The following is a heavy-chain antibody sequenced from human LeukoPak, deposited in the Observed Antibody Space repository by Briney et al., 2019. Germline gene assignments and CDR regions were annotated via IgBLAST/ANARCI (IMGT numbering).Heavy chain of an antibody. J-gene: IGHJ6*03. V-gene: IGHV3-21*01. CDR1: GFTFDDYG. CDR2: ISSSSSYI. Sequence: PGGSLRLSCAASGFTFDDYGMSWVRQALGKGLEWVSSISSSSSYIYYADSVKGRFTISRDNAKNSLYLQMNSLRPEDTAVYYCARDRGWAARPNYMDVWGKGTTVTVSS. CDR3: ARDRGWAARPNYMDV. D-gene: IGHD6-6*01.